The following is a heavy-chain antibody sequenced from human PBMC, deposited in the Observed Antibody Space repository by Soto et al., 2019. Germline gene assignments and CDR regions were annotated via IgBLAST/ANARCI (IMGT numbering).Heavy chain of an antibody. V-gene: IGHV4-39*01. D-gene: IGHD6-13*01. J-gene: IGHJ4*02. CDR1: GCSISSSSYY. CDR3: ARHLRGRIAAAGPNDY. Sequence: SETLALTCTVSGCSISSSSYYWCWILQPPGKGLEWIGSIYYSGSTYYNPSLKSRVTISVDTSKNQFSLKLSSVTAADTAVYYCARHLRGRIAAAGPNDYWGQGTQVTVSS. CDR2: IYYSGST.